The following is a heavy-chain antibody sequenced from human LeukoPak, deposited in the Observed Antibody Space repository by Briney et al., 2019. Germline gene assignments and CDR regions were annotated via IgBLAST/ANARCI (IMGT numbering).Heavy chain of an antibody. D-gene: IGHD2-2*01. CDR2: INHSGST. J-gene: IGHJ6*02. Sequence: SETLSLTCAVYGGSFSGYYWSWIRQPPGKGLEWIGEINHSGSTNYNPSLKSRVTISVDTSKNQFSLKLSSVTAADTAVYYCARRSGYCSSTSCFYYYYYGMDVWGQGTTVTVSS. CDR1: GGSFSGYY. V-gene: IGHV4-34*01. CDR3: ARRSGYCSSTSCFYYYYYGMDV.